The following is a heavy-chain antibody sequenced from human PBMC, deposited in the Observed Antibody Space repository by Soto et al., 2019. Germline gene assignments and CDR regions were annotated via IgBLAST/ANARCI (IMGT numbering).Heavy chain of an antibody. J-gene: IGHJ4*02. Sequence: SETLSLTCTVSGGSISSSSYYWGWIRQPPGKGLEWIGSIYYSGSTYYNPSLKSRVTISVDTSKNQFSLKLTSVTAADTAVYYCARYEIYSSSSVYWGQGTLVTVSS. V-gene: IGHV4-39*01. CDR1: GGSISSSSYY. CDR2: IYYSGST. D-gene: IGHD6-6*01. CDR3: ARYEIYSSSSVY.